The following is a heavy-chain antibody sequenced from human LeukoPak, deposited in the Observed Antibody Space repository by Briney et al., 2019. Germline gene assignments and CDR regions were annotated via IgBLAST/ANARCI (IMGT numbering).Heavy chain of an antibody. D-gene: IGHD2-21*01. CDR2: IYYTGNS. CDR3: ASSRQMWYFQN. CDR1: GGSLSAYY. V-gene: IGHV4-59*01. Sequence: PSETLSLTCTVSGGSLSAYYWSWIRQSPGKALEWIGYIYYTGNSNSNPSLKSRVSISADTSKNQFSLKLSSVTAADTAVYYCASSRQMWYFQNWGRGTLVTVSS. J-gene: IGHJ1*01.